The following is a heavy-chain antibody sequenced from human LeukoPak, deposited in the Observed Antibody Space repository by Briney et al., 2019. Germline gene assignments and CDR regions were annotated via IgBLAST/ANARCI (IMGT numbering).Heavy chain of an antibody. CDR3: ARTYYDFWSGYYSYYFDY. D-gene: IGHD3-3*01. CDR2: IYYSGST. V-gene: IGHV4-59*01. J-gene: IGHJ4*02. Sequence: PSETLSLTCSVSNGSMNNYYWSWLRQPPGKGLEWIGYIYYSGSTNYNPSLKSRVTISVDTSKNQFSLKLSSVTAADTAVYYCARTYYDFWSGYYSYYFDYWGQGTLVTVSS. CDR1: NGSMNNYY.